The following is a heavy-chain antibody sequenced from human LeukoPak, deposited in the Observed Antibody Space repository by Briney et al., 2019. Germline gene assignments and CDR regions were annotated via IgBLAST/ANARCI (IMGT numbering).Heavy chain of an antibody. CDR1: GFTFSNCV. CDR3: ARDYRSTFDY. V-gene: IGHV3-23*01. J-gene: IGHJ4*02. D-gene: IGHD1-26*01. CDR2: ISTVGGGT. Sequence: GGSLRLSCAASGFTFSNCVMSWVRQAPGKGLEWVSTISTVGGGTYYADSVKGRFTISRDNSKNTLHLQMNSLRAEDTAVYYCARDYRSTFDYWGQGTLVTVSS.